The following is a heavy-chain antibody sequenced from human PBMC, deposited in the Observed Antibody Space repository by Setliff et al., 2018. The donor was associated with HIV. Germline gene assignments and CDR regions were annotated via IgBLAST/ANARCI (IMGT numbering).Heavy chain of an antibody. V-gene: IGHV4-38-2*02. CDR1: GFSISSRYY. J-gene: IGHJ6*02. Sequence: NPSETLSLTCDVSGFSISSRYYWGWIRQSPGKGLEWIGNIYHTGSSYYNPSLNDRATISLDTSKNQFSLKLSSVTAADTAVYYCARDGGMDVWGQGTTVTVSS. CDR2: IYHTGSS. CDR3: ARDGGMDV.